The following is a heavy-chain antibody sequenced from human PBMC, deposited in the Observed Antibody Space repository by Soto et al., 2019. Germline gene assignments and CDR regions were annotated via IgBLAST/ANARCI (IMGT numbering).Heavy chain of an antibody. J-gene: IGHJ6*02. V-gene: IGHV1-69*13. CDR2: IIPIFGTP. CDR1: GDTFSTFA. Sequence: SVKISCKASGDTFSTFAISWVGQAPGQGREWMGGIIPIFGTPDYAQHFPGRVTISADESTKTAYLELSSLRPEDTAVYYCARSPGINRTRASQYAMDVWGQGTTVTVSS. D-gene: IGHD1-20*01. CDR3: ARSPGINRTRASQYAMDV.